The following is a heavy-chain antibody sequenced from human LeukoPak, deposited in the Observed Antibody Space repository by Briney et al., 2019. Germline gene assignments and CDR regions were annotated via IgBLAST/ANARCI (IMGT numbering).Heavy chain of an antibody. Sequence: GGSLRLACAASGFTFSSYSLNWVRQAPGKGLEWVSYISSSSCTIYYADSVKGRFTIARDNAKNSLYLQMNSLRAEDTAVYYCARDSRPQRTYYVWGSWETFDYWGQGTLVTVSS. D-gene: IGHD3-16*01. V-gene: IGHV3-48*01. CDR1: GFTFSSYS. CDR3: ARDSRPQRTYYVWGSWETFDY. J-gene: IGHJ4*02. CDR2: ISSSSCTI.